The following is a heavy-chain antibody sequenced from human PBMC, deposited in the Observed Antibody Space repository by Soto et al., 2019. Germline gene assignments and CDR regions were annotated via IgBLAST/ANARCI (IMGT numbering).Heavy chain of an antibody. CDR2: ISSSSTTK. V-gene: IGHV3-11*04. J-gene: IGHJ5*02. CDR3: ARDGCSGSNCLNWFDP. D-gene: IGHD2-15*01. CDR1: GFIFSDYH. Sequence: SLRLSCAASGFIFSDYHMTWVRQAPGKGLEWVSYISSSSTTKYYADSVKGRFTISRDNAKNSLYLQMNSLRAEDTAVYYCARDGCSGSNCLNWFDPWGQGTLVTVSS.